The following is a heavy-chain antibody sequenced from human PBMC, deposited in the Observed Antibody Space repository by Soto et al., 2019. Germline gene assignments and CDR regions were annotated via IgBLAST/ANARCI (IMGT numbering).Heavy chain of an antibody. CDR2: IIPIFGTA. Sequence: SVKVSCKASGGTFSSYAISRVRQAPGQGLEWMGGIIPIFGTANYAQKFQGRVTITADKSTSTAYMELSSLRSEDTAAYYCARDGSGSGGYYYGMDVWGQGTTVTVSS. D-gene: IGHD3-10*01. CDR1: GGTFSSYA. CDR3: ARDGSGSGGYYYGMDV. J-gene: IGHJ6*02. V-gene: IGHV1-69*06.